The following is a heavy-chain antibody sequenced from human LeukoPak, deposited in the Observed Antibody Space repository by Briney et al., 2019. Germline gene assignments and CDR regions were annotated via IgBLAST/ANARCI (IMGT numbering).Heavy chain of an antibody. Sequence: PSETLSLTCGVSGYSISSDYYWGWIRQPPGKGLEWIGSMFYSGSTYSNPSLKSRVTISVDTSANQFSLKLSSVTAADTAVYYCARDETRYGLTYWGQGTLVTVSS. J-gene: IGHJ4*02. D-gene: IGHD5-18*01. CDR2: MFYSGST. V-gene: IGHV4-38-2*02. CDR3: ARDETRYGLTY. CDR1: GYSISSDYY.